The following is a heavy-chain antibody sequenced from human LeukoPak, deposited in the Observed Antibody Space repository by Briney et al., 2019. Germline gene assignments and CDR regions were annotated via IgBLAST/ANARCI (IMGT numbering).Heavy chain of an antibody. V-gene: IGHV3-48*01. CDR3: ARDRGYSSLDY. J-gene: IGHJ4*02. CDR2: IRNSGNTI. CDR1: GFTLSSYN. D-gene: IGHD6-19*01. Sequence: PGGSLRLSCAVSGFTLSSYNMNWVRQAPGKGLEWVSYIRNSGNTIYYADSVKGRFTISRDPAKNSLYLQMNSLRAEDTAVYYCARDRGYSSLDYWGQGTLVTVSS.